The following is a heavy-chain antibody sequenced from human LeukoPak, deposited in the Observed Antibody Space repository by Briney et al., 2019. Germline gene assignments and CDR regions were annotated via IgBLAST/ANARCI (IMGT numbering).Heavy chain of an antibody. V-gene: IGHV4-59*12. D-gene: IGHD3-3*01. Sequence: SETLSLTCTVSGGSISSYYWSWIRQPPGKGLEWIGYIYYSGSTNYNPSLKSRVTISVDTSKNQFSLNLSSVTAADTAVYFCARDAQFGVIIIWGQGTLVTVSS. J-gene: IGHJ1*01. CDR3: ARDAQFGVIII. CDR2: IYYSGST. CDR1: GGSISSYY.